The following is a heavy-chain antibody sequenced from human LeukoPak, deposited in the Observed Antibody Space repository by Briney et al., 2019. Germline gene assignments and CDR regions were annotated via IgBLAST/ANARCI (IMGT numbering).Heavy chain of an antibody. CDR1: GFTFSSYS. Sequence: AGSLRLSCAASGFTFSSYSMNWVRQAPGKGLEWVSSISSSSSYIYYADSVKGRFTISRDNAKNSLYLQMNSLRAEDTAVYYCARESGVAVAGTGFDYWGQGTLVTVSS. CDR3: ARESGVAVAGTGFDY. V-gene: IGHV3-21*01. CDR2: ISSSSSYI. D-gene: IGHD6-19*01. J-gene: IGHJ4*02.